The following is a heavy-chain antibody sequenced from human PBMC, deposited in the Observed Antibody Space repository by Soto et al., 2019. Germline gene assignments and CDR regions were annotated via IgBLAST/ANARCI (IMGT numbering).Heavy chain of an antibody. Sequence: GGSLRLSCSASGFTFSSYAMHWVRQAPGKGLEYVSAISSNGGSTYYADSVKGRFTISRDNSKNTLYLQMSSLRAEDAAVYYGVNGVREIPQLWSGPFDYWGQGTLVTVSS. J-gene: IGHJ4*02. D-gene: IGHD3-3*01. CDR2: ISSNGGST. CDR1: GFTFSSYA. CDR3: VNGVREIPQLWSGPFDY. V-gene: IGHV3-64D*09.